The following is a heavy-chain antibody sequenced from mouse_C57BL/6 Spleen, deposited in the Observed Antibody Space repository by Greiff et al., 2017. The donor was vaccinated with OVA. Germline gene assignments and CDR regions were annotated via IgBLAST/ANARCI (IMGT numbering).Heavy chain of an antibody. Sequence: DVKLQESGGGLVKPGGSLKLSCAASGFTFSDYGMHWVRQAPEKGLEWVAYISSGSSTIYYADTVKGRFTISRDNAKNTLFLQMTSLRSEDTAMYYCAKPNWEYYFDYWGQGTTLTVSS. V-gene: IGHV5-17*01. J-gene: IGHJ2*01. CDR2: ISSGSSTI. CDR1: GFTFSDYG. D-gene: IGHD4-1*01. CDR3: AKPNWEYYFDY.